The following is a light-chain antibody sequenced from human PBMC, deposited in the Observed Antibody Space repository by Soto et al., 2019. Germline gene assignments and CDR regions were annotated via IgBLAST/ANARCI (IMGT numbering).Light chain of an antibody. V-gene: IGKV1-5*03. J-gene: IGKJ1*01. CDR1: QGIGNA. CDR3: QQYNTYSWT. Sequence: IQMTQSPSSLSASVGDRVTISCRASQGIGNALGWYQQTPGKAPKLLIYKASSLETGVPSRFSGSGSGTEFTLTISSLQPDDFATYYCQQYNTYSWTFGHGTKVDIK. CDR2: KAS.